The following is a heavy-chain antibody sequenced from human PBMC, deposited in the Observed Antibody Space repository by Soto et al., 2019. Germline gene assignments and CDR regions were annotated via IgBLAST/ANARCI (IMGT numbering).Heavy chain of an antibody. CDR3: AKDIMIVVAGGFDP. Sequence: GGSLRLSCAASGFTFSSYAMHRVRQAPGKGLEWVAVISYDGSNKYYADSVKGRFTISRDNSKNTLYLQMNSLRAEDTAVYYCAKDIMIVVAGGFDPWGQGT. CDR1: GFTFSSYA. V-gene: IGHV3-30-3*01. J-gene: IGHJ5*02. D-gene: IGHD3-22*01. CDR2: ISYDGSNK.